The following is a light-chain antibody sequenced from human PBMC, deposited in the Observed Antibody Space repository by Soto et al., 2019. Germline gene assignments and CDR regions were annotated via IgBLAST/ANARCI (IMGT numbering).Light chain of an antibody. V-gene: IGLV2-8*01. CDR1: SSDVGGYND. CDR2: EVS. CDR3: SSYAGSNNLV. J-gene: IGLJ2*01. Sequence: QSALTQPPSASGSPGQSVTISCTGTSSDVGGYNDVSWYQQHPGKAPKLMIYEVSKRPSGVPDRFSGSKSGNTASLTVSGLQAEDEADYCCSSYAGSNNLVFGGGTKLTVL.